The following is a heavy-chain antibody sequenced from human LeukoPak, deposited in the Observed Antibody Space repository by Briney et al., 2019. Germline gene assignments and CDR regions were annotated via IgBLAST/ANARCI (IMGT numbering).Heavy chain of an antibody. Sequence: GGSLRLSCAASGFTFSSYSMNWVRQAPGKGLEWVSSISSSSSYIYYADSVKGRFTISGDNAKNSLYLQMNSLRAEDTAVYYCARGHEHYDFWSGYRYYGMDVWGQGTTVTVSS. J-gene: IGHJ6*02. CDR2: ISSSSSYI. V-gene: IGHV3-21*01. D-gene: IGHD3-3*01. CDR1: GFTFSSYS. CDR3: ARGHEHYDFWSGYRYYGMDV.